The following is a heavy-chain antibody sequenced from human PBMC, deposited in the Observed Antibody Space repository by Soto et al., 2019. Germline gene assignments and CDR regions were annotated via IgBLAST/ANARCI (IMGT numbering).Heavy chain of an antibody. CDR2: IYYSGST. CDR1: GGSISSGDYY. D-gene: IGHD1-1*01. V-gene: IGHV4-30-4*01. J-gene: IGHJ6*02. Sequence: SETLSLTCTVSGGSISSGDYYWSWIRQPPGKGLEWIGYIYYSGSTYYNPSLKSRVTISVDTSKNQFSLKLSSVTAADTAVYYCARRREQLTRDYYYYYGMDVWGQGTTVTVSS. CDR3: ARRREQLTRDYYYYYGMDV.